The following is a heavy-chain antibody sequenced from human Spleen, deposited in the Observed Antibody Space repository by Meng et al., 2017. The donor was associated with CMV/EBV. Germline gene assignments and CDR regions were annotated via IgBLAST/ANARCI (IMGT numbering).Heavy chain of an antibody. V-gene: IGHV1-18*01. J-gene: IGHJ4*02. CDR3: ARDDKFLAAAGEFLY. CDR1: GYTFTSYG. D-gene: IGHD6-13*01. CDR2: ISAYSGDT. Sequence: SGYTFTSYGISWVRQAPGRGLECLEWISAYSGDTKYAQKFQGRVTMTTDTSTSTAYMELRSLRADDTALYYCARDDKFLAAAGEFLYWGQGTLVTVSS.